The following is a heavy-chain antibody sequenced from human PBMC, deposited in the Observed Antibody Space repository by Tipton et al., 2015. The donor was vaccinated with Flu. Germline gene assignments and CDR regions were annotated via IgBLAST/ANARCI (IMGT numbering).Heavy chain of an antibody. V-gene: IGHV4-4*07. CDR3: ARRSCRSTSCYTDYYFDY. J-gene: IGHJ4*02. Sequence: TLSLTCTVSGGSISSYYWSWIRQPAGKGLEWIGRIYTSGSTYYNPSLKSRVTISVDTSKNQFSLKLSSVTAADTAVYYCARRSCRSTSCYTDYYFDYWGQGTLVTVSS. CDR2: IYTSGST. D-gene: IGHD2-2*02. CDR1: GGSISSYY.